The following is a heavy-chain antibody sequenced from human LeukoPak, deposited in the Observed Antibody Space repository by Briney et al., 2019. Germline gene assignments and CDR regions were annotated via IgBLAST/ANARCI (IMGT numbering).Heavy chain of an antibody. V-gene: IGHV1-18*01. D-gene: IGHD6-13*01. Sequence: ASVNVSCKASGYSFAGYGISWVRNAPGQGLEWIGWISTYSGNTNYAHNLQGRITVTTETSTSTDYMELRSLRSDDTAVYYCARVGAAPGHFDYWGQGTQLTVSS. CDR3: ARVGAAPGHFDY. CDR1: GYSFAGYG. J-gene: IGHJ4*02. CDR2: ISTYSGNT.